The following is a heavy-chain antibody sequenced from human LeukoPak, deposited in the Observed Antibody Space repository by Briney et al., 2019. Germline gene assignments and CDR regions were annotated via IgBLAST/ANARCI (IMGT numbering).Heavy chain of an antibody. CDR1: GFTLSDHY. V-gene: IGHV3-11*05. CDR2: ISSSSSYT. Sequence: PGGSLRLSCAASGFTLSDHYMSWIRQAPGQGLEWVSYISSSSSYTQHAVPVKGRFTISRDNAKNSLYQQMNRLRAEETGVYYCARDGYDYVWGKYRLIDYWGQGTLVTVSS. J-gene: IGHJ4*02. D-gene: IGHD3-16*02. CDR3: ARDGYDYVWGKYRLIDY.